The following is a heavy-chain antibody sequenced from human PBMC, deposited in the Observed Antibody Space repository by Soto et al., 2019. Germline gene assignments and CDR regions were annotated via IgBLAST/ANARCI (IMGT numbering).Heavy chain of an antibody. CDR2: ISAYNGNT. J-gene: IGHJ5*02. CDR3: ARRPPLGSSWYLDWFDP. D-gene: IGHD6-13*01. V-gene: IGHV1-18*01. CDR1: GYTFTSYG. Sequence: QVQLVQSGAEVKKPGASVKVSCKASGYTFTSYGISWVRQAPGQGLEWMGWISAYNGNTNYAQKLQGRVTMTTDTSXRXXYMELRSLRSDDTAVNYCARRPPLGSSWYLDWFDPWGQGTLVTVSS.